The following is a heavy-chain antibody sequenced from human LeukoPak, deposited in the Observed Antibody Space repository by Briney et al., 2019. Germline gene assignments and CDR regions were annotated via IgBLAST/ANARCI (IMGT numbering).Heavy chain of an antibody. Sequence: SETLSLTCTVSGASVTDYYWSWIRQSPGKGLEWISYIHHSGNSDYNPSLRSRVTTSLDTSKDQFSLNLISVTAADTAVYYCTRGHWGLQSWSQGTLVTVSS. CDR2: IHHSGNS. J-gene: IGHJ5*02. V-gene: IGHV4-59*02. CDR1: GASVTDYY. CDR3: TRGHWGLQS. D-gene: IGHD7-27*01.